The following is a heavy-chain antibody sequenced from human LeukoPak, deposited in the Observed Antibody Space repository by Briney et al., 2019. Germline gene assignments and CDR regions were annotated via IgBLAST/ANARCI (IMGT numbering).Heavy chain of an antibody. V-gene: IGHV3-7*01. J-gene: IGHJ3*02. CDR2: IKEDGSEK. CDR3: ARELDYDYVWGSYPYAFDI. CDR1: GFTFSSYW. Sequence: GGSLRLSCAASGFTFSSYWMTWVRQAPGKGLEWLANIKEDGSEKFYVDSVKDRFTISRANSKNSLYLQINSLRAEDTAVYYCARELDYDYVWGSYPYAFDIWGQGTMVTVSS. D-gene: IGHD3-16*01.